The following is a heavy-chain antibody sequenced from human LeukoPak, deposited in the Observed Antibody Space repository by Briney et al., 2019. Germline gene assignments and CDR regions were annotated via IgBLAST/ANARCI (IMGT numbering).Heavy chain of an antibody. J-gene: IGHJ4*02. CDR1: GFTFSSYG. CDR3: AGGRDSNYAYYFDY. V-gene: IGHV3-33*01. Sequence: GRSLRLSCAASGFTFSSYGMHWVRQAPGKALEWVAVIWYDGSNKYYADSAKGRFTITRDNSKNTLYLQMNSLRAEDTAVYYCAGGRDSNYAYYFDYWGQGTLVTVSS. CDR2: IWYDGSNK. D-gene: IGHD4-11*01.